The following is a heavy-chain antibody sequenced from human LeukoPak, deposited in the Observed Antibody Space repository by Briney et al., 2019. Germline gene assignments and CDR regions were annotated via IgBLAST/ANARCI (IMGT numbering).Heavy chain of an antibody. CDR2: IYYSGST. Sequence: SETLSLTCTVSGGSISSSSYYWGWIRQPPGKGLEWIGSIYYSGSTYYNPSLKSRVTISVDTSKNQFSLKLSSVTAADTAVYYCAREGSFWRYYYYYYYMDVWGKGTTVTVSS. J-gene: IGHJ6*03. CDR3: AREGSFWRYYYYYYYMDV. CDR1: GGSISSSSYY. D-gene: IGHD6-13*01. V-gene: IGHV4-39*07.